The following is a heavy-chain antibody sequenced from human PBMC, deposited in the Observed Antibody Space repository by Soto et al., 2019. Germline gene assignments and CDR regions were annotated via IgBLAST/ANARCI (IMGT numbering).Heavy chain of an antibody. CDR3: ARALWGPAGHINWFDP. V-gene: IGHV4-31*03. CDR2: IYYSGST. J-gene: IGHJ5*02. Sequence: SETLSLTCTVSGVSISSGGYYWTWIRQHPQKGLEWIGHIYYSGSTYYNPSLKSRVTVSVDTSKNQFSLKLSSVTAADTAVYYCARALWGPAGHINWFDPWGQGPLVTVSS. D-gene: IGHD2-2*01. CDR1: GVSISSGGYY.